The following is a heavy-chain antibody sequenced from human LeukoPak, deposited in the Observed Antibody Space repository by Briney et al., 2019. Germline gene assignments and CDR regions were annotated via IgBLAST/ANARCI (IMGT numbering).Heavy chain of an antibody. CDR3: ARSPFFNPENWFDP. J-gene: IGHJ5*02. CDR1: GGSISSYY. CDR2: IYYSGST. V-gene: IGHV4-59*01. Sequence: SETLSLTCTDSGGSISSYYWSWIRQPPGKGLEWIGYIYYSGSTNYNPSLKSRVTISVDTSKNQFSLKLSSVTAADTAVYYCARSPFFNPENWFDPWGQGTLVTVSS.